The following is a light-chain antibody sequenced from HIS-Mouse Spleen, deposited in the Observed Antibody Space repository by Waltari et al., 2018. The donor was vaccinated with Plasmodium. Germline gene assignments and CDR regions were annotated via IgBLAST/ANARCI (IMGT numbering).Light chain of an antibody. CDR3: AAWDDSLNVV. V-gene: IGLV1-44*01. CDR2: SNN. J-gene: IGLJ2*01. Sequence: QSVLTQPPSASGTPGQRVTISCSGSSSNIGSNTVNWYQQLPGTAPKLLIYSNNRRPSGVPYRFSGSKSGTSASLAISGLQSEDEADYYCAAWDDSLNVVFGGGTKLTVL. CDR1: SSNIGSNT.